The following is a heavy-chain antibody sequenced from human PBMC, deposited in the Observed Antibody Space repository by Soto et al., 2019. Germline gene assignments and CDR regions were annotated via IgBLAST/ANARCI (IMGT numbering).Heavy chain of an antibody. J-gene: IGHJ4*02. V-gene: IGHV3-33*01. CDR2: IWYDGSNK. CDR1: GFTFSSYG. CDR3: ARDNLRYSSGPLWY. Sequence: QVQLVESGGGVVQPGRSLRLSCAASGFTFSSYGMHWVRQAPGKGLEWVAVIWYDGSNKYYADSVKGRFTISRDNSKNTLYLQMNSLRAEDTAVYYCARDNLRYSSGPLWYWGQGTLVTVSS. D-gene: IGHD6-19*01.